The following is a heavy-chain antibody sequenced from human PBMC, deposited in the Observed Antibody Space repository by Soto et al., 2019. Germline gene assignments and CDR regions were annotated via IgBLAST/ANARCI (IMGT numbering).Heavy chain of an antibody. CDR3: AKPRSFFEFDY. J-gene: IGHJ4*02. CDR1: GFTFNNYA. D-gene: IGHD1-26*01. Sequence: GGSLRLSCAASGFTFNNYAMSWVRQAPGKGLEWVSLITGSGDSTYYADSVKGRFSISRDNSKNTLYLEMNSLRVEDAAIYYCAKPRSFFEFDYWGQGALVTVSS. CDR2: ITGSGDST. V-gene: IGHV3-23*01.